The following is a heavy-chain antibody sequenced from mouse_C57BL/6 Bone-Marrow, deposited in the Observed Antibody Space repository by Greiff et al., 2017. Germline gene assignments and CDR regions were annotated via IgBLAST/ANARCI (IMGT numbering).Heavy chain of an antibody. CDR2: IDPETGGT. CDR3: MGVLLQGGY. J-gene: IGHJ2*01. D-gene: IGHD1-1*01. Sequence: QVQLQQSGAELVRPGASVTLSCKASGYTFTDYEMHWVKQTPVHGLEWIGAIDPETGGTAYNQKFKGKAILTADKSSSTAYMELRSLTSEDSAVYYCMGVLLQGGYGGQGTTLTVSS. CDR1: GYTFTDYE. V-gene: IGHV1-15*01.